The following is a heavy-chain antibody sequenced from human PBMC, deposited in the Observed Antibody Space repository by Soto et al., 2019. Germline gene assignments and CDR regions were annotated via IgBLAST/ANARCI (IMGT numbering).Heavy chain of an antibody. V-gene: IGHV3-30*18. Sequence: QVQLVESGGGVVQPGRSLRLSCAASGFTFSSHGMHWVRQVPGKGLEWVAIISHDGSNEYYADSVRGRFTISRDNFKNTFYLQMNSLRVEDTAVYYCAKEGGYSYGYEGDYWGQGTLVTVSS. CDR2: ISHDGSNE. J-gene: IGHJ4*02. CDR1: GFTFSSHG. D-gene: IGHD5-18*01. CDR3: AKEGGYSYGYEGDY.